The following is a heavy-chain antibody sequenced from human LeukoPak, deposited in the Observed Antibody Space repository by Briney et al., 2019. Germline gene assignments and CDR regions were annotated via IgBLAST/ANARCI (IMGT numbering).Heavy chain of an antibody. J-gene: IGHJ4*02. CDR3: AKPPYYGDRWYYFDY. Sequence: TGGSLRLSCAASGFTFSSYGMHWVRQAPGKGLEWVAFIRYDGSNKYYADSVKGRFTISRDNSKNTLYLQMNSLRAEDTAVYYCAKPPYYGDRWYYFDYWGQGTLVTVSS. D-gene: IGHD4-17*01. V-gene: IGHV3-30*02. CDR1: GFTFSSYG. CDR2: IRYDGSNK.